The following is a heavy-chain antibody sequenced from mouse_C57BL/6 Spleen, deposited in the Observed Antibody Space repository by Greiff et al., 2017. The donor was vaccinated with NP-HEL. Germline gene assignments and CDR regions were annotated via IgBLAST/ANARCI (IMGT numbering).Heavy chain of an antibody. CDR1: GYTFTSYW. D-gene: IGHD3-2*02. CDR3: AREQLRLHFDY. V-gene: IGHV1-69*01. CDR2: IDPSDSYT. J-gene: IGHJ2*01. Sequence: QVQLQQPGAELVMPGASVKLSCKASGYTFTSYWMHWVKQRPGQGLEWIGEIDPSDSYTNYNQKFKGKSTLTVDKSSSTAYMQLSSLTSEDSAVYYCAREQLRLHFDYWGQGTTLTVSS.